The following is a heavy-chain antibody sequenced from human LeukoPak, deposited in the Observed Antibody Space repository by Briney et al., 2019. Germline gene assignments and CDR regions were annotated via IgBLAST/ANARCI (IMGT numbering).Heavy chain of an antibody. CDR1: GGAISSYY. J-gene: IGHJ4*02. V-gene: IGHV4-4*07. CDR3: ARARGRLLLIDY. D-gene: IGHD2-15*01. Sequence: AEALAPTCTVSGGAISSYYGNWIRQPAGKGLEWIGRIYSSGSTDYNPSLKNRVTMSVDTSKNQFSLNQSSVTAADSGVYYCARARGRLLLIDYWGQGTLVTVSS. CDR2: IYSSGST.